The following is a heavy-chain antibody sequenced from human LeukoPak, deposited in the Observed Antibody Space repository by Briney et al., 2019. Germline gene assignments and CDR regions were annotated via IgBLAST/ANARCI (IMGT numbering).Heavy chain of an antibody. J-gene: IGHJ3*02. D-gene: IGHD6-19*01. CDR3: ARQMYSSAAFDI. CDR2: IYYSGST. V-gene: IGHV4-39*01. CDR1: GGSISSSSYY. Sequence: SETLSLTCTVSGGSISSSSYYWGWIRQPPGKGLEWIGSIYYSGSTYYNPSLKSRVTIFVDTSKNQFSLKLSSVTAADTAVYYCARQMYSSAAFDIWGQGTMVTVSS.